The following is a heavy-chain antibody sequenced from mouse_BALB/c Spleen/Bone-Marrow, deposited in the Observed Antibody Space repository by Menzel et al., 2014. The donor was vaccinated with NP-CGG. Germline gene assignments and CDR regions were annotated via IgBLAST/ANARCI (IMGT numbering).Heavy chain of an antibody. Sequence: QVQLQQPGAELVKPGASVKLSCEASGYTFTNYWMHWVNQRPGLGLEWIGEINPTNGRSNYNEKFKSKATLTVDKSSSTAYMQLSSLTSEDSAVYYCARRGDYYGAMDYWGQGTSGTVSS. CDR3: ARRGDYYGAMDY. D-gene: IGHD1-1*01. V-gene: IGHV1S81*02. CDR2: INPTNGRS. J-gene: IGHJ4*01. CDR1: GYTFTNYW.